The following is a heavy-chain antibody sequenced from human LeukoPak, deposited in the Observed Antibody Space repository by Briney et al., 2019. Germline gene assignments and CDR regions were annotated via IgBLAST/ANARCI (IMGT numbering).Heavy chain of an antibody. D-gene: IGHD6-13*01. V-gene: IGHV1-2*02. CDR1: GYTFTDYY. CDR3: ARDPESSLPIDC. J-gene: IGHJ4*02. Sequence: ASVKVSCKASGYTFTDYYIHWVRQAPGQGLECMGWIYAKSGGTKYAEKFQGRVTMTRDTSISTVYMELSRLTSDDSAVYYCARDPESSLPIDCWGQGTLVTVSS. CDR2: IYAKSGGT.